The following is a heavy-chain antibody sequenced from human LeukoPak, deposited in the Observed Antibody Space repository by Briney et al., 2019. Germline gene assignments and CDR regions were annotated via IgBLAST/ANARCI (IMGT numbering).Heavy chain of an antibody. Sequence: ASVKVSCKASGYIFTDYYMHWVRQAPGQGLEWMGGIIPIFGTANYAQKFQGRVTITADESTSTAYMELSSLRSEDTAVYYCARNRETLIRYFDWLISDVWGKGTTVTVSS. CDR3: ARNRETLIRYFDWLISDV. D-gene: IGHD3-9*01. CDR2: IIPIFGTA. CDR1: GYIFTDYY. V-gene: IGHV1-69*13. J-gene: IGHJ6*04.